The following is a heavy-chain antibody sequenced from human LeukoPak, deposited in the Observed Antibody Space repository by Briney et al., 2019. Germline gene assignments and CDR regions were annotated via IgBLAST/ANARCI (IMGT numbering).Heavy chain of an antibody. V-gene: IGHV4-34*01. Sequence: SETLSLTCAVYGGSFSGYYWSWIRQPPGKGLEWIGEINHSESTNYNPSLKSRVTISVDTSKNQFSLKLSSVTAADTAVYYCARRDSIVLMVYRGANWFDPWGQGTLVTVSS. D-gene: IGHD2-8*01. J-gene: IGHJ5*02. CDR1: GGSFSGYY. CDR2: INHSEST. CDR3: ARRDSIVLMVYRGANWFDP.